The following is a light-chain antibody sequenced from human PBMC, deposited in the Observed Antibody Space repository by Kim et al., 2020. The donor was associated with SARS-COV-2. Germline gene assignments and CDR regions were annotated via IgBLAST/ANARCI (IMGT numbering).Light chain of an antibody. Sequence: PSVGDTLTITCRASQSVHNWLAWYQQKPGQVPNLLIEKASDLQSGVPARFSGSGSGTEFTLTITTLQPSDFATYYCQQYHTHSTFGQGTKVDIK. CDR2: KAS. J-gene: IGKJ1*01. CDR3: QQYHTHST. V-gene: IGKV1-5*03. CDR1: QSVHNW.